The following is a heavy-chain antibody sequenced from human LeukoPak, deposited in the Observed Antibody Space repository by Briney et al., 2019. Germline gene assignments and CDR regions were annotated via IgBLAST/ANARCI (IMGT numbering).Heavy chain of an antibody. V-gene: IGHV1-2*02. Sequence: ASVKVSCKASGYTFTGYYMHWVRQAPGQGLEWMGWINPNSGGTNYAQKFQGRVTMTRDTSISTAYMELSRLRSDDTAVYYCARSSDFDWLFSYWGQGTLVTVSP. CDR2: INPNSGGT. CDR1: GYTFTGYY. D-gene: IGHD3-9*01. CDR3: ARSSDFDWLFSY. J-gene: IGHJ4*02.